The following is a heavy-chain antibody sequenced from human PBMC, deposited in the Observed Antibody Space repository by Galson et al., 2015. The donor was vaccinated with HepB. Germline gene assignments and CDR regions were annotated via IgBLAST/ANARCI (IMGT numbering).Heavy chain of an antibody. CDR2: ISPYNGNT. J-gene: IGHJ4*02. Sequence: SVKVSCKASGNTFTSIGISWVRLAPGQGLEWMGWISPYNGNTDSAQRVQGRVTMTTDTATSTAYMELRSLRSDDTAVYYCARNDILTGYPLLFVSWGQGTLVTVSS. CDR3: ARNDILTGYPLLFVS. CDR1: GNTFTSIG. D-gene: IGHD3-9*01. V-gene: IGHV1-18*01.